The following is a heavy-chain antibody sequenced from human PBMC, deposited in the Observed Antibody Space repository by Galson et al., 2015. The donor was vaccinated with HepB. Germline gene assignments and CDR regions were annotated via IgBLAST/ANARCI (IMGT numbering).Heavy chain of an antibody. CDR1: GFTSSSYW. V-gene: IGHV3-7*01. CDR3: ARDRLIIATTAGFDH. D-gene: IGHD1-7*01. Sequence: SLRLSCAASGFTSSSYWMSWVRQVPGKGLEWVANIKQDGSETKNVDSVKGRCTIFRDNAKNSLYLQLNSLRVEDTAVYYCARDRLIIATTAGFDHWGQGALVAVSS. CDR2: IKQDGSET. J-gene: IGHJ4*02.